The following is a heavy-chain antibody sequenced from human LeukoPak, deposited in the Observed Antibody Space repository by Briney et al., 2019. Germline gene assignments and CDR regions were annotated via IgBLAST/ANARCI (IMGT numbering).Heavy chain of an antibody. J-gene: IGHJ5*02. CDR3: ARQKNPDGYSYGLNWFDP. CDR1: GGTFSSYA. Sequence: SVKVSCKASGGTFSSYAISWVRQAPGQGLEWMGGIIPIFGTANYAQKFQGRVTITTDESTSTAYMELSSLRSEDTAVYYCARQKNPDGYSYGLNWFDPWGQGTLVTVSS. D-gene: IGHD5-18*01. CDR2: IIPIFGTA. V-gene: IGHV1-69*05.